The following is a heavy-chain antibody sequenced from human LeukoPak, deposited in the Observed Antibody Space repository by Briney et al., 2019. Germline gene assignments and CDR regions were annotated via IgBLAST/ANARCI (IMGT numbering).Heavy chain of an antibody. Sequence: GGSLRLSCAASGFTFSSYGMHWVRQAPGKGLEWVAVISYDGSNKYYADSVKGRFTISRDNSKNTLYLQMNSLRAEDTAVYYCAKLPLSSSGDYWGQGALVTVSS. J-gene: IGHJ4*02. CDR3: AKLPLSSSGDY. CDR2: ISYDGSNK. V-gene: IGHV3-30*18. CDR1: GFTFSSYG. D-gene: IGHD6-6*01.